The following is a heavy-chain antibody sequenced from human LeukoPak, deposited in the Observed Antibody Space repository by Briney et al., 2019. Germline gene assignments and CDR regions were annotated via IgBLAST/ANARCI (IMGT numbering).Heavy chain of an antibody. V-gene: IGHV3-23*01. CDR2: ISGSGGNT. CDR3: AKSGERVATRLDY. D-gene: IGHD5-12*01. CDR1: GFTFSSYA. Sequence: AGSLRLSCAASGFTFSSYAMSWVRQAPGKGLEWVSAISGSGGNTYYADSVKGRFTISRDNSKNTLYLQMNSLRAEDTAVYYCAKSGERVATRLDYWGQGTLVTVSS. J-gene: IGHJ4*02.